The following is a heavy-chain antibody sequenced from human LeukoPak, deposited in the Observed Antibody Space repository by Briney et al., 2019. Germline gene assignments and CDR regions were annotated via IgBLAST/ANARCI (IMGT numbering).Heavy chain of an antibody. CDR3: ARELNYDSSGYYFDY. V-gene: IGHV1-2*02. CDR1: GYTFTGYY. CDR2: INPKSGGT. J-gene: IGHJ4*02. Sequence: ASVKVSCKASGYTFTGYYMHWVRQAPGQGLEWMGWINPKSGGTNYAQKFQGRVTMTRDTSISTAYMELSRLRSDDTAVYYCARELNYDSSGYYFDYWGQGTLVAVSS. D-gene: IGHD3-22*01.